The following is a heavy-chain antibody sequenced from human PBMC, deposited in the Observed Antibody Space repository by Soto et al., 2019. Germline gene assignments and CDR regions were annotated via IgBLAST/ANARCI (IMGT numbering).Heavy chain of an antibody. CDR1: GFSVITNY. V-gene: IGHV3-53*02. CDR2: IHSGGNT. Sequence: EVQLVETGGGLVQPGGSLRLSCAASGFSVITNYMSWVRQAPGKGLEWVSIIHSGGNTYFADSVKGRFTISRDSSKNTLYLQMNRLRSEDTAMYFCARDFTSWGQGTLVTVSS. CDR3: ARDFTS. J-gene: IGHJ4*02.